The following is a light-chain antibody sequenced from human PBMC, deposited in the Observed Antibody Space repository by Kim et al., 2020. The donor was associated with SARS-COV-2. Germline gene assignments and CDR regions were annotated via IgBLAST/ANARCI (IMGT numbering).Light chain of an antibody. CDR1: SGSVSTSHY. J-gene: IGLJ3*02. Sequence: GTVTLTCGLSSGSVSTSHYPSWCQQTPGQAPRTLIYSTNTRSSGVPDRFSGSILGNKAALTITGAQADDESDYYCVLYMGSGIHWVFGGGTQLTVL. CDR3: VLYMGSGIHWV. V-gene: IGLV8-61*01. CDR2: STN.